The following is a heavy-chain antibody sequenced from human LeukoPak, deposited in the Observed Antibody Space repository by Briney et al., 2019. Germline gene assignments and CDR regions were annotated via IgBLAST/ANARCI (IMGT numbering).Heavy chain of an antibody. Sequence: PGGSLRLSCAASGFTFSSYEMNWVRQAPGKGLEWVSYISSSGSTIYYADSVKGRFTISRDNAKNSLYLQLNSLRAEDTAVYYCSKDGSWKQEWFDYWGQGTLVTVSS. V-gene: IGHV3-48*03. CDR2: ISSSGSTI. CDR1: GFTFSSYE. CDR3: SKDGSWKQEWFDY. D-gene: IGHD3-10*01. J-gene: IGHJ4*02.